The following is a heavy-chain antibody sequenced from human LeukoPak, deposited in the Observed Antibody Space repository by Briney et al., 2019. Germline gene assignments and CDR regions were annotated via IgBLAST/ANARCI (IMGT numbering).Heavy chain of an antibody. D-gene: IGHD3-22*01. J-gene: IGHJ3*02. CDR1: GGSISSSSYY. CDR2: IYYSGSP. CDR3: ARLLYYYDSSGYTNDAFDI. Sequence: SETLSLTCTVSGGSISSSSYYWGWIRQPPGKGLEWIGSIYYSGSPYYNPSLKSRVTISVDTSKNQFSLKLSSVTAADTAVYYCARLLYYYDSSGYTNDAFDIWGQGTMVTVSS. V-gene: IGHV4-39*01.